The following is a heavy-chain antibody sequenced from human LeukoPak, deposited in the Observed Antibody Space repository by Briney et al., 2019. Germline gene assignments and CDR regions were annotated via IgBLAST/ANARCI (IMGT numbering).Heavy chain of an antibody. V-gene: IGHV3-48*04. J-gene: IGHJ3*02. CDR2: IKTDGSTT. CDR3: ARQETSSYNGAFDI. D-gene: IGHD1-26*01. Sequence: PGGSLRLSCAGSGFTFSGYSLNWVRQAPGKGLEWVSRIKTDGSTTYYADSVKGRFTVSRDNAKNSLYLQMNSLRADDTAVYYCARQETSSYNGAFDIWGQGTMVTVSS. CDR1: GFTFSGYS.